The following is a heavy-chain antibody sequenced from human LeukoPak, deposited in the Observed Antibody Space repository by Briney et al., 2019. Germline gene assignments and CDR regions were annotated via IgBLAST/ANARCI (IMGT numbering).Heavy chain of an antibody. D-gene: IGHD1-26*01. CDR2: ISYDGSNK. V-gene: IGHV3-30*03. CDR3: AVVVGGSYSMDV. CDR1: GFTFSSYG. Sequence: GGSLRLSCAASGFTFSSYGMHWVRQAPGKGLEWVAVISYDGSNKYYADSVKGRFTISRDNSKNTLYLQMNSLRAEDTAVYYCAVVVGGSYSMDVWGQGTTVTVSS. J-gene: IGHJ6*02.